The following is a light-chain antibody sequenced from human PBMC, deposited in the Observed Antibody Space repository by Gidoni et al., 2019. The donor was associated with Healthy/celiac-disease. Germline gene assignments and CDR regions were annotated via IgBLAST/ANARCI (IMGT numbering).Light chain of an antibody. Sequence: QSVLTPPPSVSGAPGQRVTISCTGSSSNIGAGYDVHWYQQLPGTAPKLLIYGNSNRPSGVPDRFSGSKSGTSASLAITGLQAEDEADYYCQSYDSSLSGPWVVGGGTKLTVL. J-gene: IGLJ3*02. CDR1: SSNIGAGYD. CDR2: GNS. CDR3: QSYDSSLSGPWV. V-gene: IGLV1-40*01.